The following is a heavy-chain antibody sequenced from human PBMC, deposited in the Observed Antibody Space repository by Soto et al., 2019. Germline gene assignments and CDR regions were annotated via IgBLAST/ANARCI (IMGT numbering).Heavy chain of an antibody. CDR1: GFTFDDYA. CDR3: AKDSSSSFYYYMDV. D-gene: IGHD6-6*01. CDR2: ISWNSYKI. J-gene: IGHJ6*03. V-gene: IGHV3-9*01. Sequence: GGSLRLSCAASGFTFDDYAIHWVRQAPGKGLEWLSGISWNSYKIGYADSVKGRFTISRDNAKNSLYLQMNSLRAEDTALYYCAKDSSSSFYYYMDVWGKGTTVTVSS.